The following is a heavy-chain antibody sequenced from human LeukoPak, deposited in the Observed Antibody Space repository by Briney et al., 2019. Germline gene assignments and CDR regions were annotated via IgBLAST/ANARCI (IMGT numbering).Heavy chain of an antibody. V-gene: IGHV3-21*01. J-gene: IGHJ6*02. CDR2: ISSSSSYI. CDR1: GFTFSSYN. CDR3: ARDLGGYSYGYRYYGLDV. D-gene: IGHD5-18*01. Sequence: GRSLRLSCAASGFTFSSYNMNWVRQAPGKGLEWVSSISSSSSYIYYADSVKGRFTISRDNAKNSLYLQMNSLRAEDTAVYYCARDLGGYSYGYRYYGLDVWGQGTTVTVSS.